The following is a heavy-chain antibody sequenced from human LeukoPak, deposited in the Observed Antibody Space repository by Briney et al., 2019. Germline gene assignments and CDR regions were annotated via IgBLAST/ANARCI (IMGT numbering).Heavy chain of an antibody. D-gene: IGHD3-22*01. J-gene: IGHJ3*02. V-gene: IGHV1-2*02. CDR3: ASEVSRPYYYDSSGSDAFDI. CDR2: FNPNSGGT. Sequence: ASVKVSCKASGYTFTGYYMHWVRQAPGQGLELMGWFNPNSGGTNYAQKFQGRVTMTRDTSISTAYMELSMLRSDDTAVYYCASEVSRPYYYDSSGSDAFDIWGQGTMVTVSS. CDR1: GYTFTGYY.